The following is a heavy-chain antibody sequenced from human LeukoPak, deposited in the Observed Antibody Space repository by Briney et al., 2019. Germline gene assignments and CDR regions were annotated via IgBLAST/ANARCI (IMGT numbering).Heavy chain of an antibody. Sequence: GGSLRLSCAASGFTVSSNYMSWIRQAPGKGLEWVSYISSSGSTIYYADSVKGRFTISRDNAKNSLYLQMNSLRAEDTAVYYCARDHEQIEQLAYDYWGQGTLVTVSS. J-gene: IGHJ4*02. V-gene: IGHV3-11*04. D-gene: IGHD6-6*01. CDR3: ARDHEQIEQLAYDY. CDR1: GFTVSSNY. CDR2: ISSSGSTI.